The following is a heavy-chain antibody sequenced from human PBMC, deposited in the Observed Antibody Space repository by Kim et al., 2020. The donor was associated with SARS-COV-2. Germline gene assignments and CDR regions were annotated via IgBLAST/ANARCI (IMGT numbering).Heavy chain of an antibody. CDR1: GFTFSSYS. J-gene: IGHJ6*03. D-gene: IGHD1-26*01. CDR3: ARDRSGSYSRYYYYMDV. CDR2: ISSSSSYI. V-gene: IGHV3-21*01. Sequence: GGSLRLSCAASGFTFSSYSMNWVRQAPGKGLEWVSSISSSSSYIYYADSVKGRFTISRDNAKNSLYLQMNSLRAEDTAVYYCARDRSGSYSRYYYYMDVWGKGTTVTVSS.